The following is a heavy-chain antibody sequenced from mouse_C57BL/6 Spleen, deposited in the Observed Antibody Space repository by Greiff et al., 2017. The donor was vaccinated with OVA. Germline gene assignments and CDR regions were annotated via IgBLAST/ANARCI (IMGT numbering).Heavy chain of an antibody. CDR2: ISSGGSYP. J-gene: IGHJ2*01. CDR3: ARITTVRGDYFDY. V-gene: IGHV5-6*01. D-gene: IGHD1-1*01. Sequence: DVQLVESGGDLVKPGGSLKLSCAASGFTFSSYGMSWVRQPPDKRLEWVATISSGGSYPYSPDSVQGRFTISRDNAKNTLYLQMSSLKSEDTAMYYCARITTVRGDYFDYWGQGTTLTVSS. CDR1: GFTFSSYG.